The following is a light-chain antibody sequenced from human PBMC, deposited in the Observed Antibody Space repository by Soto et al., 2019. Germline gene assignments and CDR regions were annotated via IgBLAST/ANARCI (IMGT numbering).Light chain of an antibody. V-gene: IGKV1-5*01. Sequence: DIQMTQSPSTLFASVGDRVTTTCRASQSVGNWLAWYQQKPGRAPQLLIYDSSTLEPGVPSRFRGSGSGTEFTLTINGLQPDDFATYYCQQYDGYSPQTFGQGTKVDIK. CDR3: QQYDGYSPQT. CDR1: QSVGNW. J-gene: IGKJ1*01. CDR2: DSS.